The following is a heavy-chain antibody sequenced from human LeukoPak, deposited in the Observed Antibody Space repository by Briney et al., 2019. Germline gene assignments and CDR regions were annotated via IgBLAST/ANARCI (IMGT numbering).Heavy chain of an antibody. J-gene: IGHJ4*02. CDR2: ISAYNGNT. CDR3: AREVPYDSSRYYQPFDY. CDR1: GYTFTSYG. V-gene: IGHV1-18*01. Sequence: ASVKVSCKASGYTFTSYGISWVRQAPGQGLEWMGWISAYNGNTNYAQKLQGRVTMTTDTSTSTAYMELRSLRSDDTAVFYCAREVPYDSSRYYQPFDYWGQGTLVTVSS. D-gene: IGHD3-22*01.